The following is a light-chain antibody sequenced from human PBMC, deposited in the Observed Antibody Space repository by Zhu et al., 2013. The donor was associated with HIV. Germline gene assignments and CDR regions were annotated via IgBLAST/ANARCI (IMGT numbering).Light chain of an antibody. CDR2: WAS. V-gene: IGKV4-1*01. J-gene: IGKJ2*01. CDR1: QTLLYSSNNKNY. CDR3: HQFYQSPHT. Sequence: DIVMTQSPDSLAVSLGERATFNCKSSQTLLYSSNNKNYLAWYQQKPGQPPKLLIYWASIRESGVPDRFSGSESGTDFTLTISSLQAEDVAVYFCHQFYQSPHTFGQGTKLEIK.